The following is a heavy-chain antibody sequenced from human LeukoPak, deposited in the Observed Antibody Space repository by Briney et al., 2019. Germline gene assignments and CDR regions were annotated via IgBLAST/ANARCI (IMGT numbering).Heavy chain of an antibody. J-gene: IGHJ4*02. CDR1: GGSFSGYY. Sequence: SETLSLTCAVYGGSFSGYYWSWIRQPPGKGLEWIGEINHSGSTNYNPSLKSRVTISVDTSKNQFSLKLSSVTAADTAVYYCAILGGGASIDYWGQGTLVTVSS. CDR2: INHSGST. D-gene: IGHD2-15*01. V-gene: IGHV4-34*01. CDR3: AILGGGASIDY.